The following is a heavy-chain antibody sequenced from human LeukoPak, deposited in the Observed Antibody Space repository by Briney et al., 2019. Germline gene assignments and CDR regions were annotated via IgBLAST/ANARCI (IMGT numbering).Heavy chain of an antibody. V-gene: IGHV1-2*02. CDR2: INPNNGVT. Sequence: ASVKFSCKASGYTFTAYYIHWVRQAPGQGLKWMGWINPNNGVTNYAQTFQGRVTMTRDTYISTASMDLTRLRSDDKAVYYCARGPRGDSGYNLGYWGQGTLVTVSS. CDR3: ARGPRGDSGYNLGY. CDR1: GYTFTAYY. D-gene: IGHD5-12*01. J-gene: IGHJ4*02.